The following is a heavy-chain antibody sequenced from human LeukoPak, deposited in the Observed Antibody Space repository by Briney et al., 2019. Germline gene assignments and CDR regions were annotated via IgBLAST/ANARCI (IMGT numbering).Heavy chain of an antibody. CDR1: GGSTSSYY. J-gene: IGHJ3*01. CDR2: IYYSGST. V-gene: IGHV4-59*01. D-gene: IGHD6-19*01. Sequence: PSETLSLTCTVSGGSTSSYYWSWIRQSPGPGLEWIGYIYYSGSTDSNPSLRSRVTISVDTSKNQFSLQLSSVTAADTAVYYCARDLLTSSQYSSGWYDAFDLWGQGTMVTVSS. CDR3: ARDLLTSSQYSSGWYDAFDL.